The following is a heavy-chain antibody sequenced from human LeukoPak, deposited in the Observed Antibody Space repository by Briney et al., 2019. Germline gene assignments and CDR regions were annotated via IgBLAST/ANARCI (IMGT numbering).Heavy chain of an antibody. J-gene: IGHJ6*04. CDR3: ARDRYGSGSRYYYGMDV. V-gene: IGHV3-33*01. CDR2: IWYDGSNK. D-gene: IGHD3-10*01. CDR1: GFTFSSYG. Sequence: PGGSLRLSCAASGFTFSSYGMHWVRQAPGKGLEWVADIWYDGSNKYYADSVKGRFTISRDNSKNTLYLQMNSLRAEDTAVYYCARDRYGSGSRYYYGMDVWGKGTTVTVSS.